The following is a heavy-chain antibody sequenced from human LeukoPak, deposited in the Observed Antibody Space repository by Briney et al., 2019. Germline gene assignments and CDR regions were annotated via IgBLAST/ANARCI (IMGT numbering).Heavy chain of an antibody. V-gene: IGHV3-30*14. Sequence: PGGSLRLSCAASGFTFSSYAMHWVRQAPGKGLEWVAVISYDGSNKYYADSVKGRFTISRDNSKNTLYLQMSSLRAEDTAVYYCVKDPMTTMTSHFDYWGQGTLVTVSS. J-gene: IGHJ4*02. CDR3: VKDPMTTMTSHFDY. CDR2: ISYDGSNK. CDR1: GFTFSSYA. D-gene: IGHD4-17*01.